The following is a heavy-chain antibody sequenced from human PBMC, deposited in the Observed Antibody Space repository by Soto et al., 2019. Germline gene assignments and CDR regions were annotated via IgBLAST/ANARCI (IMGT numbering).Heavy chain of an antibody. CDR1: GYTFTSYG. V-gene: IGHV1-18*01. Sequence: QVQLVQSGAEVKKPGASVKVSCKASGYTFTSYGISWVRQAPGQGLEWMGWISAYNGNTNYAQKLQGRVTMTTDTXXRTAYMELRSLRSANTAVYYCARDTGVGARDWFDPWGQGTLVTVSS. CDR3: ARDTGVGARDWFDP. J-gene: IGHJ5*02. D-gene: IGHD1-26*01. CDR2: ISAYNGNT.